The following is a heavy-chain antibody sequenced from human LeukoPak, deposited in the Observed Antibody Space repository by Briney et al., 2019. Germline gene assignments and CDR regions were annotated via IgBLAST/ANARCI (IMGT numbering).Heavy chain of an antibody. V-gene: IGHV3-11*03. Sequence: KPGGSLRLSCAASGFTFSDYYMSWIRQAPGKGLEWVSYVSSSSSYTNYADSVKSRFTISRDNAKNSLYLQMNSLRAEDTAVYYCARWELGFDFDYWGQGTLVTVSS. CDR1: GFTFSDYY. CDR2: VSSSSSYT. D-gene: IGHD1-26*01. CDR3: ARWELGFDFDY. J-gene: IGHJ4*02.